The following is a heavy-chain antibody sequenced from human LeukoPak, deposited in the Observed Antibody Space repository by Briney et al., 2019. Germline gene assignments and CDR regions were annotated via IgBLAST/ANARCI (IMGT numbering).Heavy chain of an antibody. D-gene: IGHD3-10*01. J-gene: IGHJ4*02. CDR2: VNHSGST. V-gene: IGHV4-34*01. CDR3: ARTPDGADY. CDR1: GGSFSGYY. Sequence: SETLSLTCAVYGGSFSGYYWSWIRQPPGKGLEWIGEVNHSGSTNYNPSLRSRVTISVDTSKNQFSLKLSSVTAADTAVYYCARTPDGADYWGQGTLVTVSS.